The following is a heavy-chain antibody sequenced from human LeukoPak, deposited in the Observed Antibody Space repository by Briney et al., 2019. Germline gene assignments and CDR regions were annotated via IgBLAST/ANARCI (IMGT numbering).Heavy chain of an antibody. D-gene: IGHD2-21*02. CDR3: ARKSGRDQPFDY. CDR1: GFTFSSFW. J-gene: IGHJ4*02. Sequence: GGSLRLSCAASGFTFSSFWMSWVRQAPGKGLEWVAVIWYDGSNKYYADSVKGRFTISRDNSKNTLYLQMNSLRAEDTAVYYCARKSGRDQPFDYWGQGTLVTVSS. CDR2: IWYDGSNK. V-gene: IGHV3-33*08.